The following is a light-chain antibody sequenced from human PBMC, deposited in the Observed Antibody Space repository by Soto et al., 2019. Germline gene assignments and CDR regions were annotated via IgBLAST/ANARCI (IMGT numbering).Light chain of an antibody. V-gene: IGKV3-15*01. J-gene: IGKJ1*01. CDR3: QQYNNWPSWT. Sequence: EIVMTQSPATLSVSPGERATLSCRASQRVSSNLAWYQQIPGQAPRLLIYGASTRATGIPARFSGSGSGTEFTLTITSLQSADFGVDYCQQYNNWPSWTFGQGTRVEIK. CDR2: GAS. CDR1: QRVSSN.